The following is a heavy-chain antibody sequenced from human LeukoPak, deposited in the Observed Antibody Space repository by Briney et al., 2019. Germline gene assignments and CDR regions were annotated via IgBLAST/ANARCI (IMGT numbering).Heavy chain of an antibody. Sequence: SETLSLTCTVSGGSISSYYWSWIRQPPGKGLEWIGEINHSGSTNYNPSLKSRVTISVDTSKNQFSLKLSSVTAADTAVYYCASRGKYYFDYWGQGTLVTVSS. D-gene: IGHD3-10*01. CDR3: ASRGKYYFDY. CDR1: GGSISSYY. V-gene: IGHV4-34*01. J-gene: IGHJ4*02. CDR2: INHSGST.